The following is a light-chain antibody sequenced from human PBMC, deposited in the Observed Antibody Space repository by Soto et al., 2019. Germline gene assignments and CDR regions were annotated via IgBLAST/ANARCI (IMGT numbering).Light chain of an antibody. CDR3: PQYNNWPIT. CDR1: QSVSSN. Sequence: EIVMTQSPATLSVSPGERATLSCRASQSVSSNLAWYQQKPGQAPRLLMYGASNRATGIPAKFSGSGSGTEFTLTISSLQSEDFAVYYCPQYNNWPITFGQGTRLDIK. J-gene: IGKJ5*01. CDR2: GAS. V-gene: IGKV3-15*01.